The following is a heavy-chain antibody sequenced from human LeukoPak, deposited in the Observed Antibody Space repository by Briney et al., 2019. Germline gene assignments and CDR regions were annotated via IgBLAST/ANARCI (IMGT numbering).Heavy chain of an antibody. Sequence: GGSLRLSCAASGFTFSGSGMHWVRQAPGKGLEWVAFIRYHGSDKYYADSVKGRFTISRDNAKNLLYLQMNTLRAEDTAIYYCARVKSRTDYVFDYWGQGTLVTVSS. J-gene: IGHJ4*02. V-gene: IGHV3-30*02. D-gene: IGHD4/OR15-4a*01. CDR3: ARVKSRTDYVFDY. CDR1: GFTFSGSG. CDR2: IRYHGSDK.